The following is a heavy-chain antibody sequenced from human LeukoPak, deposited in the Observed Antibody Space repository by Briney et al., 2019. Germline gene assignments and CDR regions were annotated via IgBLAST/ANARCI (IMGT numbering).Heavy chain of an antibody. CDR2: ISGSGGST. D-gene: IGHD2-2*01. CDR1: GFTFSSYA. V-gene: IGHV3-23*01. Sequence: GGSLRLSCAASGFTFSSYAMSWVRQAPRKGLEWVSAISGSGGSTYYADSVKGRFTISRDNSKNTLYLQMNSLRAEDTAVYYCAKVIVPAARALSYYYGMDVWGQGTTVTVSS. J-gene: IGHJ6*02. CDR3: AKVIVPAARALSYYYGMDV.